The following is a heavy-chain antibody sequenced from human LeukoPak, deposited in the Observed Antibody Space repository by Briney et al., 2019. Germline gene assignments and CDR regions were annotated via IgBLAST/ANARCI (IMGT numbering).Heavy chain of an antibody. CDR3: ARVGAMAFDY. J-gene: IGHJ4*02. CDR1: GGSISGSSYY. D-gene: IGHD1-26*01. Sequence: SETLSLTCTVSGGSISGSSYYWGWIRQPPGKGLEWIGSIYYSGSTYYNPSLKSRVTISVDTSKNQFSLKLNSVTATDTAVYYCARVGAMAFDYWGQGTLVTVSS. V-gene: IGHV4-39*02. CDR2: IYYSGST.